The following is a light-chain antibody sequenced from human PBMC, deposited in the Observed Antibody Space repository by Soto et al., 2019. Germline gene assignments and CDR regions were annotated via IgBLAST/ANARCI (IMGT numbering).Light chain of an antibody. CDR1: QSVSSN. CDR2: GAY. J-gene: IGKJ1*01. V-gene: IGKV3-15*01. Sequence: EIVMTQSPATLSVSPGERATLSCRASQSVSSNLAWYQQKPGQAPRLLIYGAYTRATGIPARFSGSGSGTEFTLTISSLQSEDFAVYYCQPYNNWPRTFGQGTKVEIK. CDR3: QPYNNWPRT.